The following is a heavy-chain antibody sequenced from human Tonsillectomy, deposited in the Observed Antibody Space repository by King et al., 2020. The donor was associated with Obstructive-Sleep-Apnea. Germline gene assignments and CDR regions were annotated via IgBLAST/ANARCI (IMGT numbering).Heavy chain of an antibody. CDR1: GGTFSSNA. V-gene: IGHV1-69*01. Sequence: QLVQSGAEVKKPGSSVKVSCKASGGTFSSNAIRWVRQAPGKGLELMGGIIPIVGPANYAQKFQGRVTITADESTRTVYMELNSLRSDDTAVYYCARDKMEDGDFCYGMDVWGQGTTVTVSS. CDR2: IIPIVGPA. D-gene: IGHD5-24*01. CDR3: ARDKMEDGDFCYGMDV. J-gene: IGHJ6*02.